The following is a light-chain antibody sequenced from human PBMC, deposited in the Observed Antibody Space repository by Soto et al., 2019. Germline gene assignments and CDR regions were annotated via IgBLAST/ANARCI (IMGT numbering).Light chain of an antibody. CDR1: SSDVGSYNL. Sequence: QSALTQPASVSGSPGQSITISCTGTSSDVGSYNLVSWYQQQPGKAPQLMIYEGSMRPSGVSNRFSGSKSGNTASLTISGLQAEDEADYYCCSYAGSSTWVFGGGTTLTVL. CDR2: EGS. CDR3: CSYAGSSTWV. J-gene: IGLJ3*02. V-gene: IGLV2-23*01.